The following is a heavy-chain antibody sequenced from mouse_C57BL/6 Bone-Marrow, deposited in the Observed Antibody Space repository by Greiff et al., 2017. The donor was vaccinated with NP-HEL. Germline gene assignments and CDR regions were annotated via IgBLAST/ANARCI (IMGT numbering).Heavy chain of an antibody. D-gene: IGHD2-1*01. CDR2: IDPEPGGT. V-gene: IGHV1-15*01. Sequence: QVQLQQSGAELVRPGASVTLSCKASGYTFTDYEMHWVKQTPVHGLEWIGAIDPEPGGTAYNQKFKGKAILTADKSSSTAYMELRSLTSEDSAVYYCTRYLIYYGNYWYFDVWGTGTTVTVSS. CDR1: GYTFTDYE. CDR3: TRYLIYYGNYWYFDV. J-gene: IGHJ1*03.